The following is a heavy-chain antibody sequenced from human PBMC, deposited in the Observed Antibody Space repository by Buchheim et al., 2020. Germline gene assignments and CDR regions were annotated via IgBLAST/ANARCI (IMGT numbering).Heavy chain of an antibody. D-gene: IGHD6-19*01. CDR2: ISYDGSNK. V-gene: IGHV3-30*18. CDR1: GFTFSSYG. Sequence: QVQLVESGGGVVQPGRSLRLSCAASGFTFSSYGMHWVRQAPGKGLEWVAVISYDGSNKYYADSVKGRFTISRDNSKKTLYLQMNSLRAEDTAVYYCAKDRYSSGWLEPSLGYWGQGTL. CDR3: AKDRYSSGWLEPSLGY. J-gene: IGHJ4*02.